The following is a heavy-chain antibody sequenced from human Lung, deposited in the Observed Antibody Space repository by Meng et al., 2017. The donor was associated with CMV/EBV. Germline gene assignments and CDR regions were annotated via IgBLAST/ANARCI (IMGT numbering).Heavy chain of an antibody. V-gene: IGHV4-59*01. CDR3: ARDGPAVAPK. D-gene: IGHD6-19*01. CDR1: GGSISSYY. CDR2: IYYSGST. J-gene: IGHJ4*02. Sequence: SEPXFLTCPLAGGSISSYYWSWIRQLPGKGLEWIGYIYYSGSTNYNPSLKSRVTISVDTSKNQFSLKLSSVTAADTAVYYSARDGPAVAPKWGQGALVTVSS.